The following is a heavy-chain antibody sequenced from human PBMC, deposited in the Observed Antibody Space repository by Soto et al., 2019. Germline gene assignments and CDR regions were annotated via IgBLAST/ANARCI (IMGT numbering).Heavy chain of an antibody. Sequence: EVQLVESGGGLVQPGGSLRISCAASGFSLSNYWMTWVRRAPGKRPEWVANIKQDGSATYYMDSVRGRFTISRDNANNSLFLQMNSLRAEDTALYYCARWTTALDYWGQGALVTVSS. J-gene: IGHJ4*02. V-gene: IGHV3-7*03. CDR1: GFSLSNYW. D-gene: IGHD4-17*01. CDR3: ARWTTALDY. CDR2: IKQDGSAT.